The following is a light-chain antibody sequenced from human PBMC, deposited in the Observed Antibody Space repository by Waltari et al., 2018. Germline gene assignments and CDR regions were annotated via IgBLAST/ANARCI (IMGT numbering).Light chain of an antibody. Sequence: DIQMTQSPSTLSASVGDRVTLTCRASQSISNWLAWYQQKPGKAPKPLIYKASSLESGVPSRFSGSGSGTEFTLTISSLQPDDFATYYCQQYNSYPWTFGQGTKVEIK. CDR3: QQYNSYPWT. CDR2: KAS. J-gene: IGKJ1*01. CDR1: QSISNW. V-gene: IGKV1-5*03.